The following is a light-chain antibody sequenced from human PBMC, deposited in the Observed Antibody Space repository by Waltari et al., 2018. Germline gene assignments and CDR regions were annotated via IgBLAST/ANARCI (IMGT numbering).Light chain of an antibody. V-gene: IGLV2-14*03. CDR3: ISYTTSDTMI. CDR2: DVS. CDR1: SRDVGAYHY. J-gene: IGLJ2*01. Sequence: QSALTQPASVSGSPGQSITISCTGTSRDVGAYHYVPWYQQHPGKVPKLIIYDVSHRPSGVSFRFSGSKSDNTASLTISGLQAEDEADYYCISYTTSDTMIFGGGTKLTVL.